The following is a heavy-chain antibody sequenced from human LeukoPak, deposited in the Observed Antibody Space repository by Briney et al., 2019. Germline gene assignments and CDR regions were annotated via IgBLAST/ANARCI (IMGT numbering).Heavy chain of an antibody. Sequence: SVKVSCKASGGTFSSYAISWVRQAPGQGLEWMGGIIPIFGTANYAQKFQGRVTITTDESTSTAYMELSSLRSEDTAVYYCATQELLYCSGGSCSFDYWGQGTLVTVSS. CDR2: IIPIFGTA. D-gene: IGHD2-15*01. V-gene: IGHV1-69*05. CDR3: ATQELLYCSGGSCSFDY. J-gene: IGHJ4*02. CDR1: GGTFSSYA.